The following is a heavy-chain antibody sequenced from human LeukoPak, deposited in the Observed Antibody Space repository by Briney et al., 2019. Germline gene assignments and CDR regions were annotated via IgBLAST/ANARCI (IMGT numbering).Heavy chain of an antibody. Sequence: PGGSLRLSCAASGFTFSSYWMHWVRQAPGKGLVWVSRIKSDGNTNYADAVKGRFTISRDNAKKTVSLQMNRLRAEDTGVYYCARAPSESGGYYPEYFRHWGQGPLVTVSS. V-gene: IGHV3-74*01. D-gene: IGHD3-22*01. CDR3: ARAPSESGGYYPEYFRH. CDR2: IKSDGNT. CDR1: GFTFSSYW. J-gene: IGHJ1*01.